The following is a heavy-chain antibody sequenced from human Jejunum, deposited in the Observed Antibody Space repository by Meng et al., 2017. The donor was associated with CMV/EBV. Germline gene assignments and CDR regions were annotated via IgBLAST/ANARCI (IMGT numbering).Heavy chain of an antibody. J-gene: IGHJ4*02. CDR1: GESMSAVR. CDR2: MKLNRTT. Sequence: CTFSGESMSAVRWSWIRQPAGKEVEGIGYMKLNRTTKYNPSHGNRVAISVDTSKKQFSLRLTSVTAPDTAVYYCARGGRYTYPGDYWGQGTLVTVSS. D-gene: IGHD5-18*01. V-gene: IGHV4-59*01. CDR3: ARGGRYTYPGDY.